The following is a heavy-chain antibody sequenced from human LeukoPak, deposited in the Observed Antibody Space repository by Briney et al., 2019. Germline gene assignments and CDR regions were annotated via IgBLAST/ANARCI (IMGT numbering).Heavy chain of an antibody. CDR1: GFTFSSYS. J-gene: IGHJ4*02. V-gene: IGHV3-21*01. CDR3: ARDLHRITIFGVVIGY. Sequence: GGSLRLSCAASGFTFSSYSMNWVRRAPGKGLEWVSSISSSSSYIYYADSVKGRFTISRDNAKNSLYLQMNSLRAEDTAVYYCARDLHRITIFGVVIGYWGQGTLVTVSS. D-gene: IGHD3-3*01. CDR2: ISSSSSYI.